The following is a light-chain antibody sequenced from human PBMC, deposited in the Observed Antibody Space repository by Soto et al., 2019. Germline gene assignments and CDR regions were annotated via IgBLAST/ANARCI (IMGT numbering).Light chain of an antibody. CDR1: SRDIGGYNY. J-gene: IGLJ1*01. CDR2: EVT. CDR3: SSYTSSNTLV. V-gene: IGLV2-14*01. Sequence: QSVLTQPASVSRSPGQSITISCTGGSRDIGGYNYVSWFQQHPGKAPKLMIYEVTNRPSGVSNRFSGSKSGSTASLTISGLQAEDEADYYCSSYTSSNTLVFGTGTKVTVL.